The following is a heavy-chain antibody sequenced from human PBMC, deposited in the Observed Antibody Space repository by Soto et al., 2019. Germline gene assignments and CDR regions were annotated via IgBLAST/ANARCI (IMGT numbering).Heavy chain of an antibody. V-gene: IGHV4-59*08. J-gene: IGHJ6*02. CDR1: GGSISSYY. CDR2: IYYSGST. CDR3: ARLWFGAYGMDV. Sequence: QVQLQESGPGLVKPSETLSLTCTVSGGSISSYYWSWIRQPPGKGLEWIGYIYYSGSTNYNPSLKSRXXIXVXXSKNQFSLKLSSVTAADTAVYYCARLWFGAYGMDVWGQGTTVTVSS. D-gene: IGHD3-10*01.